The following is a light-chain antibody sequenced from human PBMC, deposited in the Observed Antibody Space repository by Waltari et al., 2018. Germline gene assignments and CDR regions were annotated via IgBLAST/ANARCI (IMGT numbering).Light chain of an antibody. V-gene: IGKV3-20*01. CDR3: QNHERLPAT. J-gene: IGKJ1*01. CDR1: QSICRY. Sequence: EVVLTQSPGTLSLSPGETATLSCRASQSICRYLVWYQQKSGQAPRLLISGASPRATGIPDRFSGSGSGTDFSLTISRLEAEDFAVYYCQNHERLPATFGQGTKVEIK. CDR2: GAS.